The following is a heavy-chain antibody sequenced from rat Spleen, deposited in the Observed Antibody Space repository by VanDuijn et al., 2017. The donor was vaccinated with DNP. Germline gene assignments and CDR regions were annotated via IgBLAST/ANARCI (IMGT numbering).Heavy chain of an antibody. V-gene: IGHV5-19*01. CDR3: ATHLHTYLGSYFDY. J-gene: IGHJ2*01. D-gene: IGHD2-1*01. CDR2: ISPSGRST. Sequence: EVQLVESGGGLVQPGRSLKLSCAASGFTFSNYGMHWIRQAPTKGLDWVASISPSGRSTYYRDSVKGQFTISRDNAQNTLYLQVDSLRSEDTATYYCATHLHTYLGSYFDYWGQGVMVTVSS. CDR1: GFTFSNYG.